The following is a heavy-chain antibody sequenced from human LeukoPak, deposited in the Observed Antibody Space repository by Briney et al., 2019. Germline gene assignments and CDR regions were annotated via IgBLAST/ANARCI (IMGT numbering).Heavy chain of an antibody. CDR1: GGSVSSGSYY. Sequence: SETLSLTCTVSGGSVSSGSYYWSWIRQPPGKGLEWIGYFYYSGSTNYNPSLKSRVTISVDTSKNQFSLKLNSVTAADTAVYYCARTLYDFWSGYCSWFDPWGQGTLVTVSS. J-gene: IGHJ5*02. D-gene: IGHD3-3*01. V-gene: IGHV4-61*01. CDR2: FYYSGST. CDR3: ARTLYDFWSGYCSWFDP.